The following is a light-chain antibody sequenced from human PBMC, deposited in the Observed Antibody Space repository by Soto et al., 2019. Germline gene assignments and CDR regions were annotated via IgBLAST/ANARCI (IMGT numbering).Light chain of an antibody. Sequence: ELVLTQSPVTRSLSPGERSTLSCRALQSVSSSYLAWYQQKPGQAPRLLIYGASSRATGIPDRFSGSGSGTDFTLTISRLEPEDFAVYYCQQYGSSTPITFGQGTRLEIK. J-gene: IGKJ5*01. CDR3: QQYGSSTPIT. V-gene: IGKV3-20*01. CDR2: GAS. CDR1: QSVSSSY.